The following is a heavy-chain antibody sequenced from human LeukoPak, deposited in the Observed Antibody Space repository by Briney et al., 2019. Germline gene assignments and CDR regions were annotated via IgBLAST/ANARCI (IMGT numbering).Heavy chain of an antibody. V-gene: IGHV4-59*01. D-gene: IGHD1-26*01. CDR1: GGSISSYY. CDR3: ARRPPAVGALDY. Sequence: SETLSLTCTASGGSISSYYWRWIRQPPGKGLEWIGYIYYSGSTNYNPSLKSRVTISVDTSKNQFSLKLSSVTAADTAVYYCARRPPAVGALDYWGQGTLVTVSS. J-gene: IGHJ4*02. CDR2: IYYSGST.